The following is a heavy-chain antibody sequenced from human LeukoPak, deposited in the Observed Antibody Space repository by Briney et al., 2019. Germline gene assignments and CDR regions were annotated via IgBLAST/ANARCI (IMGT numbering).Heavy chain of an antibody. CDR1: GYTFTSYD. D-gene: IGHD4-17*01. V-gene: IGHV1-8*01. CDR3: ARGDPGDYGDYAEEYFQH. CDR2: MNPNSGNT. Sequence: ASVKVSCKASGYTFTSYDIHWVRQATGQGLEWMGWMNPNSGNTGYAQKFQGRVTMTRNTSISTAYMELSSLRSDDTAVYYCARGDPGDYGDYAEEYFQHWGQGTLVTVSS. J-gene: IGHJ1*01.